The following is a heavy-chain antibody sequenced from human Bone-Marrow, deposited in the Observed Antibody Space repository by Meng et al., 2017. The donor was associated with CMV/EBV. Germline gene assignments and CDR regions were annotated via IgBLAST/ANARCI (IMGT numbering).Heavy chain of an antibody. Sequence: GSLRLSCAVYGGSFSGYYWSWIRQPPGKRLEWIGEINHSGSTNYNPSLKSRVTISVDTSKNQFSLKLSSVTAADTAVYYCASSGRYDFWSGYYIPADYWGQGTLVTVSS. V-gene: IGHV4-34*01. CDR2: INHSGST. D-gene: IGHD3-3*01. J-gene: IGHJ4*02. CDR1: GGSFSGYY. CDR3: ASSGRYDFWSGYYIPADY.